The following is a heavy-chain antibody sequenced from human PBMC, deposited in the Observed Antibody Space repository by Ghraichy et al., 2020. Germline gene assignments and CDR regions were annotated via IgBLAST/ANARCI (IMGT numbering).Heavy chain of an antibody. J-gene: IGHJ4*02. D-gene: IGHD3-10*01. CDR1: GFSLSTSGVG. V-gene: IGHV2-5*01. CDR3: ARRNRLYGSGSYGFDY. Sequence: SGPTLVKPTQTLTLTCTFSGFSLSTSGVGVGWIRQPPGKALEWLALIYWNDDKRYSPSLKSRLTITKDTSKNQVVLTMTNMDPVDTATYYCARRNRLYGSGSYGFDYWGQGTLVTVSS. CDR2: IYWNDDK.